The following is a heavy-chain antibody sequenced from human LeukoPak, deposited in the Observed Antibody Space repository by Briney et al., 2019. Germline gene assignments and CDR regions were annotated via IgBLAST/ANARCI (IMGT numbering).Heavy chain of an antibody. CDR2: MYYSGIN. CDR3: ASGPGIFGVVITTYFDY. D-gene: IGHD3-3*01. Sequence: SETLSLTWTVSGGSISSSSYYWGWIRQPAGRGLGWIGSMYYSGINNYNTSLKSRITISGDTSKNQFSLKLSSVTAADTAVYYCASGPGIFGVVITTYFDYWGQGTLVTVSS. J-gene: IGHJ4*02. V-gene: IGHV4-39*01. CDR1: GGSISSSSYY.